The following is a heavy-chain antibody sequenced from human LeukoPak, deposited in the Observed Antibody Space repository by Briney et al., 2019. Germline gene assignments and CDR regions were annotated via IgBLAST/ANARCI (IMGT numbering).Heavy chain of an antibody. J-gene: IGHJ6*02. Sequence: ASVKVSCQASGGTFNSFGINGVRQAPGQGREWLGRIIPIVGITNYAQKLQGRVTIIADNSTRTAYMELSSLTSEHTAVYYCARGLHFTMLRGGTTNYYYGMDVWGQGTSVTVSS. V-gene: IGHV1-69*04. CDR2: IIPIVGIT. CDR3: ARGLHFTMLRGGTTNYYYGMDV. CDR1: GGTFNSFG. D-gene: IGHD3-10*01.